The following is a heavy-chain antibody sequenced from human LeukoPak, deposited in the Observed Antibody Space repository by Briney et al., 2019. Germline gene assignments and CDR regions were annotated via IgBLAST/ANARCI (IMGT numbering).Heavy chain of an antibody. D-gene: IGHD2-15*01. V-gene: IGHV1-18*01. CDR2: ISAYNGNT. CDR3: ALGIYCSGGSCKLDY. CDR1: GYTFTSYG. J-gene: IGHJ4*02. Sequence: GASVKVSCKASGYTFTSYGISWVRQAPGQGLEWMGWISAYNGNTNYAQKLQSRVTMTTDTSTSTAYMELRSLRSDDTAVYYCALGIYCSGGSCKLDYWGQGTLVTVSS.